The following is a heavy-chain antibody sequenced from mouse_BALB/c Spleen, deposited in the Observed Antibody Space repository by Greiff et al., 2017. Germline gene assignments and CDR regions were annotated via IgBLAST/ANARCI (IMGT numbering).Heavy chain of an antibody. CDR1: GFTFSNYW. V-gene: IGHV6-6*02. CDR3: TRGSQYYYAMDY. Sequence: EVKLVESGGGLVQPGGSMKLSCVASGFTFSNYWMNWVRQSPEKGLEWVAEIRLKSNNYATHYAESVKGRFTISRDDSKSSVYLQMNNLRAEDTGIYYCTRGSQYYYAMDYWGQGTSVTVSS. CDR2: IRLKSNNYAT. J-gene: IGHJ4*01.